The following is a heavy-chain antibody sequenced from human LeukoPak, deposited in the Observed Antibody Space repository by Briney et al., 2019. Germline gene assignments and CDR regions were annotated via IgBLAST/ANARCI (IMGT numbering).Heavy chain of an antibody. CDR3: ARGSGIAAAHPFDY. D-gene: IGHD6-13*01. V-gene: IGHV4-34*01. CDR2: INHSGST. CDR1: GGSFSGYY. Sequence: SETLSLTCAAYGGSFSGYYWSWIRQPPGKGLEWIGEINHSGSTNYNPSLKSRVTISVDTSKNQFSLKLSSVTAADTAVYYCARGSGIAAAHPFDYWGQGTLVTVSS. J-gene: IGHJ4*02.